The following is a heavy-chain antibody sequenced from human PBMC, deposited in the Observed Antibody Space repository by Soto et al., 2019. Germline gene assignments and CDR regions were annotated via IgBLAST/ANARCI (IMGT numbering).Heavy chain of an antibody. V-gene: IGHV2-5*01. J-gene: IGHJ5*02. D-gene: IGHD1-7*01. CDR3: AHRVRPLVPGTTWMWFDP. Sequence: GSGPTLVNPTQTLTLTCTFSGFSLSTSGEGVGWIRQPPGKALEWLALIYWNDDQRYSPSLKNRLTITKDTSKKQVILTLTNMDPVDTGTYYCAHRVRPLVPGTTWMWFDPWGQGTLVTVSS. CDR2: IYWNDDQ. CDR1: GFSLSTSGEG.